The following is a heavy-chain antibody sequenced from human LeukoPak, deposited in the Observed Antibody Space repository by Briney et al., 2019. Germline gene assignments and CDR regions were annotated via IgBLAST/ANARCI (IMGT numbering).Heavy chain of an antibody. CDR2: ISGSGGST. V-gene: IGHV3-23*01. CDR1: GFTFSSYA. Sequence: PGGSLRLSCAASGFTFSSYAMSWVRQAPGKGLEWVSAISGSGGSTYYADSAKGRFTISRDNSKNTLYLQMNSLRAEDTAVYYCAKDRPRDYGDYSGYYYGMDVWGQGTTVTVSS. D-gene: IGHD4-17*01. CDR3: AKDRPRDYGDYSGYYYGMDV. J-gene: IGHJ6*02.